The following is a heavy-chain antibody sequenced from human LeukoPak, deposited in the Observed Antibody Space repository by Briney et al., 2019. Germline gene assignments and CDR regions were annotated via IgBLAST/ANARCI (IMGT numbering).Heavy chain of an antibody. CDR2: MSYDGTKK. Sequence: GGSLRLSCAASGFTLSRYGMYWVRQAPGKGLEWVALMSYDGTKKYYADSMKGRFTISRDNAKNSLYLQMNSLRAEDMALYYCAKGGGGTNYYYMDVWGKGTTVTVSS. CDR3: AKGGGGTNYYYMDV. J-gene: IGHJ6*03. CDR1: GFTLSRYG. V-gene: IGHV3-30*18. D-gene: IGHD1-1*01.